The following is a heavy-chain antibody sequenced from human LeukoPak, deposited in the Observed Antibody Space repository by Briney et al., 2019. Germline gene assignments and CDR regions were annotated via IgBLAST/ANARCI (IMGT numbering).Heavy chain of an antibody. V-gene: IGHV3-53*01. J-gene: IGHJ4*02. CDR3: ARMAVAGGFDY. CDR2: IYSGGST. CDR1: GFTVSSNY. Sequence: QTGRSLRLSCAASGFTVSSNYMSSVRQAPGKGLEWVSVIYSGGSTYYADSVKGRFTISRDNSKNTLYLQMNSLRAEDTAVYYCARMAVAGGFDYWGQGALVTVSS. D-gene: IGHD6-19*01.